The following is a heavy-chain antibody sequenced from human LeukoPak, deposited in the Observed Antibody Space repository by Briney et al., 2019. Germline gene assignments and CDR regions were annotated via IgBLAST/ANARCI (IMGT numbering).Heavy chain of an antibody. CDR3: TTIAAAGNYYYYGMDV. V-gene: IGHV3-15*01. CDR1: GFTFSNAW. D-gene: IGHD6-13*01. J-gene: IGHJ6*02. CDR2: IKSKTDGGTT. Sequence: PGGSLRLSCAASGFTFSNAWMSWVRQAPGKGLEWVGRIKSKTDGGTTDYAAPVKGRFTISRDDSKSTLYLQMNSLKTEDTAVYYCTTIAAAGNYYYYGMDVWGQGTTVTVSS.